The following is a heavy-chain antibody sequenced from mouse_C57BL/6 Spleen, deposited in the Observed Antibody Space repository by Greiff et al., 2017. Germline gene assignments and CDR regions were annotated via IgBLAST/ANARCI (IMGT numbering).Heavy chain of an antibody. CDR3: ARTKLDYYGSTYFDY. J-gene: IGHJ2*01. D-gene: IGHD1-1*01. Sequence: VQLQQSGPGLVAPSQSLSITCTVSGFSLTSYAISWVRQPPGKGLEWLGVIWTGGGTNYNSALKSRLSISKDNSKSQVFLKMNSLQTDDTARYYCARTKLDYYGSTYFDYWGQGTTLTVSS. CDR2: IWTGGGT. V-gene: IGHV2-9-1*01. CDR1: GFSLTSYA.